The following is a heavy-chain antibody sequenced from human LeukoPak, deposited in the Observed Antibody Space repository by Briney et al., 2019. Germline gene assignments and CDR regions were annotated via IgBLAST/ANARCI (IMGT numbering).Heavy chain of an antibody. CDR1: GFTFSSYA. D-gene: IGHD2-8*01. J-gene: IGHJ4*02. CDR2: ISGSGGST. CDR3: AKDISKVYAIAKFDY. V-gene: IGHV3-23*01. Sequence: GGSLRLSCAASGFTFSSYAMSWVRQAPGKGLEWVSAISGSGGSTYYADSVKGRFTISRDNSKNTLYLQMNSLRAEDTAVYYCAKDISKVYAIAKFDYWGQGTLVTVSS.